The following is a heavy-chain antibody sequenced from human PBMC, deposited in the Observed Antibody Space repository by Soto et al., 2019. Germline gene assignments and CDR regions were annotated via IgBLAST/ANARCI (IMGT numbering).Heavy chain of an antibody. Sequence: EVQLVESGGGLVQPGGSLRLSCAASGFTFSSYAMHWVRQAPGKGLEYVSAISSNGGSTYYANSVKGRFTISRDNSKNTLYLQMGSLRAEDMAVYYCARDKGDILTGYYYFDYWGQGTLVTVSS. V-gene: IGHV3-64*01. CDR1: GFTFSSYA. CDR3: ARDKGDILTGYYYFDY. J-gene: IGHJ4*02. CDR2: ISSNGGST. D-gene: IGHD3-9*01.